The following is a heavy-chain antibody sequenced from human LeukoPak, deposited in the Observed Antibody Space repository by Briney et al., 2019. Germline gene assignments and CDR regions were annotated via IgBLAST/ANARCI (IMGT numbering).Heavy chain of an antibody. CDR2: IDPSDSYT. D-gene: IGHD2-15*01. CDR3: AKHLAVHLLVPDY. Sequence: GESLKISFKGSGYDFTSYWISWVRQMLGEGLEWMGRIDPSDSYTNYSPSFQGHVTISADKSISTVYPQWSSLKASDTAIYFRAKHLAVHLLVPDYWGQGTLVTVSS. V-gene: IGHV5-10-1*01. CDR1: GYDFTSYW. J-gene: IGHJ4*02.